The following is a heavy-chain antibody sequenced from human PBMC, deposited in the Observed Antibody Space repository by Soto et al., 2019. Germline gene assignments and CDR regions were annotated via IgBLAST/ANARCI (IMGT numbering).Heavy chain of an antibody. Sequence: TSETLSLTCTVSGGSISSSSYYWGWIRQPPGKGLEWIGSIYYSGSTYYNPSLKSRVTISVDTSKNQFSLKLSSVTAADTAVYYCARLLQGAQLAYYYYGMDVWGQGTTVTVSS. V-gene: IGHV4-39*01. CDR1: GGSISSSSYY. CDR3: ARLLQGAQLAYYYYGMDV. CDR2: IYYSGST. J-gene: IGHJ6*02. D-gene: IGHD6-13*01.